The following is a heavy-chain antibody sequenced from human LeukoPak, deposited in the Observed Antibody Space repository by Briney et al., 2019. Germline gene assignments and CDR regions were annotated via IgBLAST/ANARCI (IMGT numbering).Heavy chain of an antibody. CDR3: AKDMDIGYSSGWLIDY. D-gene: IGHD6-19*01. Sequence: GGSLRLSCAASGFTFDDYAMHWVRQAPGKGLEWVSGISWNSGSIGYADSAKGRFTISRDNAKNSLYLQMNSLRAEDTVLYYCAKDMDIGYSSGWLIDYWGQGTLVTVSS. V-gene: IGHV3-9*01. CDR1: GFTFDDYA. J-gene: IGHJ4*02. CDR2: ISWNSGSI.